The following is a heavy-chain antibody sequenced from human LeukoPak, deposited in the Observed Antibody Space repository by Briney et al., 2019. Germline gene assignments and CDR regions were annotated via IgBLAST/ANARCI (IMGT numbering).Heavy chain of an antibody. V-gene: IGHV3-72*01. CDR3: ARERPSGYCSGGSCYGLFDY. Sequence: GGSLRLSCAASGFTFSDHYMDWVRQAPGKGLEWVGRTRNKANSYTTEYAASVKGRFTISRDDSKNSLYLQMNSLKTEDTAVYYCARERPSGYCSGGSCYGLFDYWGQGTLVTVSS. CDR2: TRNKANSYTT. D-gene: IGHD2-15*01. J-gene: IGHJ4*02. CDR1: GFTFSDHY.